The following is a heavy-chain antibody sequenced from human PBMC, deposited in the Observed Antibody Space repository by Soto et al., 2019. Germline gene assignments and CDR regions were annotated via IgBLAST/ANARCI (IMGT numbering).Heavy chain of an antibody. Sequence: QVQLQESGPGLVKPSQTLSLTCTVSGGSISSAYHYWSWIRQHPGKGLEWIGYIYYSGSTDYNPSLKSRVIISVDTSRNQFSLNLSSVTAADTAVYYCAAAAHYYYASESYRAFDIWDQGTLVTVSS. CDR1: GGSISSAYHY. J-gene: IGHJ3*02. CDR3: AAAAHYYYASESYRAFDI. CDR2: IYYSGST. D-gene: IGHD3-10*01. V-gene: IGHV4-31*03.